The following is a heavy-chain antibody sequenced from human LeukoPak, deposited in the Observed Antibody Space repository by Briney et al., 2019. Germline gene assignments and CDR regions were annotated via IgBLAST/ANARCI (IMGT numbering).Heavy chain of an antibody. J-gene: IGHJ6*03. CDR1: GFTVNSNY. CDR3: ARGPLPGYMDV. Sequence: GGSLRLSCAASGFTVNSNYMSWVRQAPEKGLEWASVIYSTGSTHYTDSVKGRFTISRDNSKNTLYLQMNSLRAEDTAVYYCARGPLPGYMDVWGKGTTVTISS. D-gene: IGHD3-10*01. CDR2: IYSTGST. V-gene: IGHV3-66*01.